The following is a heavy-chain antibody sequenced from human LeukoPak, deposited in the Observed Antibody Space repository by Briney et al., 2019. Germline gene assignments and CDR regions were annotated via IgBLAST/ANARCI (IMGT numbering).Heavy chain of an antibody. CDR1: EFTFRSSN. V-gene: IGHV3-48*01. Sequence: GGSLSLSCAATEFTFRSSNMNGVRHAPGKWLEWISYIGTSGSPTFSADSVKGRFSISRDNAKNSLFLQMNSLRAEDTAVYYCARDRYYYDTSGSCCDYWGQGTLVTVSS. D-gene: IGHD3-22*01. CDR3: ARDRYYYDTSGSCCDY. CDR2: IGTSGSPT. J-gene: IGHJ4*02.